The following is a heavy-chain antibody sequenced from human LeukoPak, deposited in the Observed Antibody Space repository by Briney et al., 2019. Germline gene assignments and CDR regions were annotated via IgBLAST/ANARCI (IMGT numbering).Heavy chain of an antibody. D-gene: IGHD2-21*02. Sequence: PGGSLRLSCAASGFTFSSYSMNWVRQAPGKGLEWVSIISAFGGSTYYADSVKGRFTISRDNSKNTLYLQMNSLRAEDTAVYYYAKGESDVVVTAPFDQWGQGTLVTVSS. CDR2: ISAFGGST. CDR3: AKGESDVVVTAPFDQ. V-gene: IGHV3-23*01. J-gene: IGHJ4*02. CDR1: GFTFSSYS.